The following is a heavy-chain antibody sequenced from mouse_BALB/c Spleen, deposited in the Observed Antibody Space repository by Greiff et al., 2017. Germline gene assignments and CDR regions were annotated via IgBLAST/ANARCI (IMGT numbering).Heavy chain of an antibody. CDR3: ARREGYYGYALDY. V-gene: IGHV5-6-2*01. Sequence: EVHLVESGGGLVKLGGSLKLSCAASGFTFSSYYMSWVRQTPEKRLELVAAINSNGGSTYYPDTVKGRFTISRDNAKNTLYLQMSSLKSEDTALYYCARREGYYGYALDYWGQGTTLTVSS. D-gene: IGHD2-2*01. J-gene: IGHJ2*01. CDR1: GFTFSSYY. CDR2: INSNGGST.